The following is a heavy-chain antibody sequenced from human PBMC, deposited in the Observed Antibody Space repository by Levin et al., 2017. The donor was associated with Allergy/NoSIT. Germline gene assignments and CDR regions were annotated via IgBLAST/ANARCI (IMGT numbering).Heavy chain of an antibody. CDR1: GGSITGYY. D-gene: IGHD4-17*01. V-gene: IGHV4-59*01. J-gene: IGHJ4*02. CDR3: ATYGDNFDY. Sequence: SETLSLTCTVSGGSITGYYWSWIRQPPGKGLEWIGYVYYTGSTDYSPSLKSRVTISVDTSKNQFSLKLSSVTAADTAVYYCATYGDNFDYWGQGTLVTVSS. CDR2: VYYTGST.